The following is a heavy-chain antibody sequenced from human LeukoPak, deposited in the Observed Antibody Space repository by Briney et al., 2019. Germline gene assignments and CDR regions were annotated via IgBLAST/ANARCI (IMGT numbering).Heavy chain of an antibody. CDR2: IIPILGIA. CDR3: ARDVAAAASFDP. D-gene: IGHD6-13*01. CDR1: GGTFSSYT. Sequence: ASVKVSCKASGGTFSSYTISWVRQAPGQGLEWMGRIIPILGIANYAQKFQGRVTITADKSTSTAYMEPSSLRSEDTAVYYCARDVAAAASFDPWGQGTLVTVSS. J-gene: IGHJ5*02. V-gene: IGHV1-69*04.